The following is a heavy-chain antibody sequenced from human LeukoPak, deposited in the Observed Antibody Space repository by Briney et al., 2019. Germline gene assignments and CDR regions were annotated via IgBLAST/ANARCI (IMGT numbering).Heavy chain of an antibody. CDR1: GGSISSSSYS. V-gene: IGHV4-39*07. CDR2: IYYTGST. J-gene: IGHJ4*02. Sequence: SETLSLTCTVSGGSISSSSYSWGWIRQPPGNGLEWVGNIYYTGSTYYNPSLKSRVTISVDTSKNRFSLKLSSVTAADTAVYYCARAGGIAGLVSFDYWGQGTLVTVSA. D-gene: IGHD6-13*01. CDR3: ARAGGIAGLVSFDY.